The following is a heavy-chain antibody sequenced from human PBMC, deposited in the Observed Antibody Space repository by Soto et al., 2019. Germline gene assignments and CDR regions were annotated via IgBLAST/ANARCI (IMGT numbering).Heavy chain of an antibody. J-gene: IGHJ4*02. Sequence: SLRLASLASRFIVRSYAVDCVRQAPDKWLEWVAVITYDVANAYYTDSVRGRLAISRDNSKSTLFLQMDSLRPEDTAVYYCVRAFSASYPNFAYWGQGPLVTVSS. CDR3: VRAFSASYPNFAY. CDR1: RFIVRSYA. V-gene: IGHV3-30*09. CDR2: ITYDVANA. D-gene: IGHD1-26*01.